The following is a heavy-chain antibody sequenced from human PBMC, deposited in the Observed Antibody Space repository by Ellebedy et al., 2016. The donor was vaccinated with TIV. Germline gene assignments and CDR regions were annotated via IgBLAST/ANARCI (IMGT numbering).Heavy chain of an antibody. Sequence: ASVKVSCKASGYTFTSYGISWVRQAPGQGLEWMGWISAYNGDTNYAQKLQVRVTMTTDTSTSTAYLGLRSLRSDDPAVYYCARVCSTGNCNHAGLGYWGQGTLVTVSS. CDR2: ISAYNGDT. CDR1: GYTFTSYG. D-gene: IGHD2-2*01. J-gene: IGHJ4*02. CDR3: ARVCSTGNCNHAGLGY. V-gene: IGHV1-18*04.